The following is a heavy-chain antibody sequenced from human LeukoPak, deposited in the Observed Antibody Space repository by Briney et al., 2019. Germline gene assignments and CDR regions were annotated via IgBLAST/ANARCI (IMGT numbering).Heavy chain of an antibody. V-gene: IGHV3-15*01. Sequence: PGRSLRLSCAASGFIFSSYGMHWVRQAPGKGLEWVGRIKSKNDGGTTDYAAPVKGRFTISRDDSKNTLYLQMNSLKTEDTAVYYCTSGVSSVHWGQGTLVTVSS. D-gene: IGHD3-16*01. CDR1: GFIFSSYG. J-gene: IGHJ4*02. CDR2: IKSKNDGGTT. CDR3: TSGVSSVH.